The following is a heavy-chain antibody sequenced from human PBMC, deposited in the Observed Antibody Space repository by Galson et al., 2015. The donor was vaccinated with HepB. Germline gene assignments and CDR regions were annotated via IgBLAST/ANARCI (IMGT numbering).Heavy chain of an antibody. Sequence: SVKVSCKASGCTFSSYDISWVRQAPGQGLEWMGGIIPIFGTANYAQKFQGRVTMTADESTSTAYMELSSLRSEDTAVYYCARGHKLRYLTCNWFDPWGQGTLVTVSS. V-gene: IGHV1-69*13. CDR1: GCTFSSYD. J-gene: IGHJ5*02. CDR3: ARGHKLRYLTCNWFDP. CDR2: IIPIFGTA. D-gene: IGHD3-9*01.